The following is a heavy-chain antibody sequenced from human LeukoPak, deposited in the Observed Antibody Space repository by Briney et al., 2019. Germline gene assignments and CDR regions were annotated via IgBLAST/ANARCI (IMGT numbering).Heavy chain of an antibody. J-gene: IGHJ6*02. CDR1: GFTFDDYA. CDR3: ARDFPFHYDILTGYHRGNYYYYGMDV. V-gene: IGHV3-9*01. Sequence: PGRSLRLSCAASGFTFDDYAMHWVRQAPGKGLEWVSGISWNSGSIVYADSVKGRFTISRDNAKNSLYLQMNSLRAEDTAVYYCARDFPFHYDILTGYHRGNYYYYGMDVWGQGTTVTVSS. CDR2: ISWNSGSI. D-gene: IGHD3-9*01.